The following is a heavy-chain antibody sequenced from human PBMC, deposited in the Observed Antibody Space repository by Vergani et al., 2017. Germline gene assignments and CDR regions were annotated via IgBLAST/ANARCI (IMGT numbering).Heavy chain of an antibody. CDR1: GFTFSSYA. J-gene: IGHJ3*02. D-gene: IGHD4-17*01. V-gene: IGHV3-30*01. CDR2: ISYDGSNK. CDR3: AREFTVTNPEGDAVDI. Sequence: QVQLVESGGVVVQPGRSLRLSCAASGFTFSSYAMHWVRQAPGQGLEWVAVISYDGSNKYYADSVKGRFTISRDTSKTTLYLQMNSLRAEDTAVYYCAREFTVTNPEGDAVDIWGQGTMVTVSS.